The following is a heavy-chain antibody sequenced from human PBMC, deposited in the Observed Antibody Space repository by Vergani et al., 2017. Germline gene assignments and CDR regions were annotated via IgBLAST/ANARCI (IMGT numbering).Heavy chain of an antibody. Sequence: EVQLVESGGGLVQPGGSLRLSCAASGFTFSSYEMNWVRQAPGKGLEWVSYISSSGSTIYYADSVKGRFTISRDNAKNSLYLQMNSLRAEDTAVYYCASSEAGGGWEGYFDYWGQGTLVTVSS. V-gene: IGHV3-48*03. J-gene: IGHJ4*02. CDR2: ISSSGSTI. D-gene: IGHD1-26*01. CDR3: ASSEAGGGWEGYFDY. CDR1: GFTFSSYE.